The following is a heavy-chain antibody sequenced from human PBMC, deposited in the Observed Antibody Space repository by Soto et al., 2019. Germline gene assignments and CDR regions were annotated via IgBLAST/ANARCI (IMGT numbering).Heavy chain of an antibody. CDR3: ARLRYYYDSSGYLYYFDS. J-gene: IGHJ4*02. CDR2: IYYSGST. V-gene: IGHV4-39*01. D-gene: IGHD3-22*01. Sequence: QLQLQESGPGLVKPSETLSLTCTVSGGSISSSSYYWGWIRQPPGKGLEWIGSIYYSGSTYYNPSLKSRVTISVDTSKNQFSLKLSSVTAADTAVYYCARLRYYYDSSGYLYYFDSWGQGTLVTVSS. CDR1: GGSISSSSYY.